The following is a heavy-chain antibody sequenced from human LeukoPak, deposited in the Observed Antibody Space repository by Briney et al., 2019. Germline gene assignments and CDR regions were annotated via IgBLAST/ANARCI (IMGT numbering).Heavy chain of an antibody. V-gene: IGHV3-48*03. J-gene: IGHJ4*02. CDR1: GFTFRNYE. CDR2: ISRDGSTV. Sequence: GGSLRLSCAGSGFTFRNYEMSWVRQAPGKGLEWVSHISRDGSTVYYRDSVKGRFTISRDNVKNSLYLHMNSLRVEDTGVYYCARDLGDWYSSGFDDWGQGSLVIVSS. CDR3: ARDLGDWYSSGFDD. D-gene: IGHD3-10*01.